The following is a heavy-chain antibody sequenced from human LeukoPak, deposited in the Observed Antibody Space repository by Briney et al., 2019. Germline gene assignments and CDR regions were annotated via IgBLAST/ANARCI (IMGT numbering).Heavy chain of an antibody. J-gene: IGHJ5*02. V-gene: IGHV4-31*03. CDR1: GGSISSGGYY. D-gene: IGHD6-13*01. CDR3: ARAPALIAAAGRGWFDP. Sequence: SETLSLTCTVSGGSISSGGYYWTWIRQHPGTGLEWIGYIYYSGSTNYNPSLKSRVTISVDTSKNQFSLKLSSVTAADTAVYYCARAPALIAAAGRGWFDPWGQGTLVTVSS. CDR2: IYYSGST.